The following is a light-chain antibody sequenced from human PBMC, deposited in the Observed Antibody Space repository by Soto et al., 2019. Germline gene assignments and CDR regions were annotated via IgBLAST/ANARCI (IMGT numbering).Light chain of an antibody. Sequence: EIVLTQSPGTLTLSPGESAALSCRASQTISNNYLVWYRQKPGQALRLLIYAVSSRAAGIPDRFSGSGSGTDFALTIARLEPEDSAVYYCQQHSNSPWTFGQGTRVEI. V-gene: IGKV3-20*01. CDR2: AVS. J-gene: IGKJ1*01. CDR3: QQHSNSPWT. CDR1: QTISNNY.